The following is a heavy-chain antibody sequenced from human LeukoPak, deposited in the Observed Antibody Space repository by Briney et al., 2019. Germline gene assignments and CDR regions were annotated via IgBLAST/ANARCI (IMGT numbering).Heavy chain of an antibody. Sequence: GGSLRLSCAASGFTVSSNYMNWVRQVPGKGLEWVSSITGSGSYIDYADSVKGRFTISRDNANNLLYLQMTSLRVEDTAVYYCARDPRGHCIGGACLSLPDWLDPWGQGTLVTVSS. CDR1: GFTVSSNY. CDR3: ARDPRGHCIGGACLSLPDWLDP. CDR2: ITGSGSYI. V-gene: IGHV3-21*01. D-gene: IGHD2-8*02. J-gene: IGHJ5*02.